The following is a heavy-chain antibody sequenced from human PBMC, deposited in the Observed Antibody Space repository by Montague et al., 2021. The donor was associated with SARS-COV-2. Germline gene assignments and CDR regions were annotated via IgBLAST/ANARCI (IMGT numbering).Heavy chain of an antibody. J-gene: IGHJ4*02. CDR3: AKSLDYGDYADS. CDR2: ITGGGGST. Sequence: LSCAASGFTFSTYTLSWVRQAPGQGLEWVSAITGGGGSTFYADSVKGRFTVSRDNSRSTLYLQMNSLRAEDSAVYYCAKSLDYGDYADSWGQGTLVTVAS. V-gene: IGHV3-23*01. D-gene: IGHD4-17*01. CDR1: GFTFSTYT.